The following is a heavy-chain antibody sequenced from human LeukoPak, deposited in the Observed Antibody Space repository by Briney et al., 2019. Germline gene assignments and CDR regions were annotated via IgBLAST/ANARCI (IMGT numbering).Heavy chain of an antibody. J-gene: IGHJ4*02. D-gene: IGHD3-22*01. CDR3: ATAYYDSLQNDY. V-gene: IGHV1-69*05. Sequence: SVRVSCKASGGTFSSNAISWVRQAPGQGLEWMGGIIPIFGTANYAQKFQGRVTITTDESTSTAYMELSSPRSEDTAVYYCATAYYDSLQNDYWGQGTLVTVSS. CDR2: IIPIFGTA. CDR1: GGTFSSNA.